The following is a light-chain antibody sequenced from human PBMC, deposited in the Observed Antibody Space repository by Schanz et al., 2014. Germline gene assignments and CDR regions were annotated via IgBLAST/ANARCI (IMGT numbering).Light chain of an antibody. Sequence: DVQMTQSPSTLSASVGDTVTITCRASQSISSWLAWYQQKPGKAPKLLIYDASSLESGVPSRFSGSGSGTEFTLTITSLQPDDFATYYCQQYYTYSRTFGPGTKVDIK. CDR3: QQYYTYSRT. CDR1: QSISSW. V-gene: IGKV1-5*01. J-gene: IGKJ3*01. CDR2: DAS.